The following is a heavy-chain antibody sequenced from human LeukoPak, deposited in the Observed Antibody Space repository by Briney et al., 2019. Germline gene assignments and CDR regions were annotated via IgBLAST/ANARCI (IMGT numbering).Heavy chain of an antibody. CDR3: ARGQVVVVPAASEYYYYMDV. V-gene: IGHV4-34*01. Sequence: KPSETLSLTCVVYGGSFSGYYWSWIRQPPGKGLEWIGEINHSGSTNYSPSLKSRVTISVDTSKNQFSLKLSSVTAADTAVYYCARGQVVVVPAASEYYYYMDVWGKGTTVTVSS. D-gene: IGHD2-2*01. CDR1: GGSFSGYY. J-gene: IGHJ6*03. CDR2: INHSGST.